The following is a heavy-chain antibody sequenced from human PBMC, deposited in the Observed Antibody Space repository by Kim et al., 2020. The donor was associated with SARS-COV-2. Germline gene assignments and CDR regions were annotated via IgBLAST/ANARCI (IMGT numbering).Heavy chain of an antibody. Sequence: ASVKVSCKVSGYTLTELSMHWVRQAPGKGLEWMGGFDPEDGETIYAQKFQGRVTMTEDTSTDTAYMELSSLRSEDTAVYYCATVKYQLLRGRYYYYYYGMDVWGQGTTVTVSS. J-gene: IGHJ6*02. CDR2: FDPEDGET. CDR1: GYTLTELS. CDR3: ATVKYQLLRGRYYYYYYGMDV. V-gene: IGHV1-24*01. D-gene: IGHD2-2*01.